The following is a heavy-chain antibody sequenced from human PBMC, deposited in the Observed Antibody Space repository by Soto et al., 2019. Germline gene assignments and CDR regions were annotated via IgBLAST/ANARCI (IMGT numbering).Heavy chain of an antibody. J-gene: IGHJ4*02. V-gene: IGHV3-23*01. CDR1: GFTFSSYA. CDR2: ISGSGGST. CDR3: AKEAITFGGVIVGPLDY. Sequence: EVQLLEPGGGLVQPGGSLRLSCAASGFTFSSYAMSWVRQAPGKGLEWVSAISGSGGSTYYADSVKGRFTISRDNSKNTLYLQMNSLRAEDTAVYYCAKEAITFGGVIVGPLDYWGQGTLVTVSS. D-gene: IGHD3-16*02.